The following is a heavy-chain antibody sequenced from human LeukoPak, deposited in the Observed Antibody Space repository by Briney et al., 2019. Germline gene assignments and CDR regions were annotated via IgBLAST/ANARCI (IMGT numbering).Heavy chain of an antibody. D-gene: IGHD3-3*01. CDR1: GGSFSGYY. V-gene: IGHV4-34*01. Sequence: SETLSLTCAVYGGSFSGYYSSRIRQPPGKGLEWIGEINHSGSTNYNPSLKSRVTISVDTSKNQFSLKLSSVTAADTAVYYCARESPRYDFWSGHGGIYYFDYWGQGTLVTVSS. CDR2: INHSGST. J-gene: IGHJ4*02. CDR3: ARESPRYDFWSGHGGIYYFDY.